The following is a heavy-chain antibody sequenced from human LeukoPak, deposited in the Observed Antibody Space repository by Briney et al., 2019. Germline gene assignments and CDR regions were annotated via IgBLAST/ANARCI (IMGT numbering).Heavy chain of an antibody. Sequence: GGSLRLSCAASGFTVSNTYMTWVRQAPGKGLEWVSVIHSGGNAYYADSVKGRFTISRDNSKNTLYLQMNSLRAEDTAVYYCAKGLDDYGDYGEDYWGQGTLVTVSS. CDR3: AKGLDDYGDYGEDY. J-gene: IGHJ4*02. V-gene: IGHV3-53*01. CDR1: GFTVSNTY. CDR2: IHSGGNA. D-gene: IGHD4-17*01.